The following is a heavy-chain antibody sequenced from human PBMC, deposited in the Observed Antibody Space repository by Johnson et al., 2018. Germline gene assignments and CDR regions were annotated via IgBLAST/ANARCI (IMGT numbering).Heavy chain of an antibody. CDR3: VTGVDD. V-gene: IGHV3-74*01. CDR2: INSDGSST. J-gene: IGHJ4*02. Sequence: VQLQESGGGLGQPGGSLRLSCTASGFTLSRYWMHWVRQAPGKGLVWVSRINSDGSSTSYAASVKGRFTISRDNTKNTVYLQMNSLRAEDRAVYYCVTGVDDWGQGTLVTVSS. D-gene: IGHD2-8*02. CDR1: GFTLSRYW.